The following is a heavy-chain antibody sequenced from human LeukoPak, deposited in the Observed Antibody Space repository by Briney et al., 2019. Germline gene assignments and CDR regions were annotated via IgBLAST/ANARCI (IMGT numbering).Heavy chain of an antibody. Sequence: PSETLSLTCAVSGYSISSGYYWSWIRQPPGKGLEWIGYIYYSGSTNYNPSLKSRVTISVDTSKNQFSLKLSSVTAADTAVYYCARGQQLTYYYYYYMDVWGKGTTVTVSS. V-gene: IGHV4-61*01. CDR2: IYYSGST. CDR3: ARGQQLTYYYYYYMDV. J-gene: IGHJ6*03. D-gene: IGHD6-13*01. CDR1: GYSISSGYY.